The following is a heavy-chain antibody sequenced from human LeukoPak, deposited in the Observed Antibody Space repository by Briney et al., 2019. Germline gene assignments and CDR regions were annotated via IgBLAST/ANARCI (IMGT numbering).Heavy chain of an antibody. V-gene: IGHV4-4*07. CDR2: IHTSGNN. Sequence: SETLSLTCSVSGGSISSYYWSWIRQPAGKGLEWIGRIHTSGNNNYNPSLKSRVTISVDKSKIQFSLKLSSVTAADTAVYYCARGLVGTTGEQNWFDPWGQGTLVTVSS. J-gene: IGHJ5*02. CDR1: GGSISSYY. D-gene: IGHD1-26*01. CDR3: ARGLVGTTGEQNWFDP.